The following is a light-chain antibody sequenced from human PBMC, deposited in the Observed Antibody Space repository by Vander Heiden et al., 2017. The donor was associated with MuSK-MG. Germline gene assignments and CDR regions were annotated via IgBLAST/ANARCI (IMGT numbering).Light chain of an antibody. Sequence: EIVLTQSPGTLSLSPGESATLSCRASQSVRSSYLAWYQQKAGQAPRLLISGASTRAAGVPDRFSGSGSGTDFTLTISRLEPEDFAVYYCQQDGYLLLTFGGGTKVEIK. V-gene: IGKV3-20*01. J-gene: IGKJ4*01. CDR3: QQDGYLLLT. CDR2: GAS. CDR1: QSVRSSY.